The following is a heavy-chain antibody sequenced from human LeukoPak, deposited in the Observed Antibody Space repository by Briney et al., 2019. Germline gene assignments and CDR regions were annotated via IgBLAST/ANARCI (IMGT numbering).Heavy chain of an antibody. Sequence: GGSLRLSCEASGFTFSSYWMHWGRQAAGKGLVWVSHINSDGSATTYADSVKGRFTIPSDNAKNTLYLQMSSLRAEDTAVYYCASGVTTIFDYWGQGTLVTVSS. CDR3: ASGVTTIFDY. V-gene: IGHV3-74*01. CDR1: GFTFSSYW. CDR2: INSDGSAT. D-gene: IGHD4-17*01. J-gene: IGHJ4*02.